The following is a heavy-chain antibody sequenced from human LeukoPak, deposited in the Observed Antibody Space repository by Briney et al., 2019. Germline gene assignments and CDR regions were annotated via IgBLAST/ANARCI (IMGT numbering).Heavy chain of an antibody. J-gene: IGHJ4*02. CDR3: ARRISTSEYFEY. V-gene: IGHV5-51*01. CDR1: GYSFTTYW. D-gene: IGHD2-15*01. CDR2: IYPGDSDT. Sequence: GESLKISCKGYGYSFTTYWIGWVRQMPGKGLEWMGIIYPGDSDTRYSPSFQGHVTISADKSITTAYLQWSSLRASDTAIYYCARRISTSEYFEYWGQGTLVSVSS.